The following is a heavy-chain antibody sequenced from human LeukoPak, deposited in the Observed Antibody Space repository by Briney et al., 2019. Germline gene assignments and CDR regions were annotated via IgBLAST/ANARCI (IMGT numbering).Heavy chain of an antibody. Sequence: GGSLRLSCAASGFTFSSYSMNWVRQAPGKGLEWVSYISSSSSTIYYADSVKGRFTISRDNAKNSLYLQMSSLRAEDTAVYYCASWGSGYSYGYVPYYFDYWGQGTLVTVSS. CDR2: ISSSSSTI. CDR1: GFTFSSYS. CDR3: ASWGSGYSYGYVPYYFDY. V-gene: IGHV3-48*01. D-gene: IGHD5-18*01. J-gene: IGHJ4*02.